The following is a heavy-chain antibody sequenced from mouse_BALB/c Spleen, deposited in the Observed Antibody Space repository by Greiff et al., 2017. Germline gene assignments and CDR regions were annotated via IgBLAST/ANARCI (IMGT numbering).Heavy chain of an antibody. Sequence: VHVKQSGAELVKPGASVKLSCTASGFNINDTYMHWVKQRPEQGLEWIGRIDPANGNTKYDPKFQGEATITVDTSTNTAYLQLSSLTSEDTAVYYCASGMTTGDWGQGTTVTVSS. CDR1: GFNINDTY. V-gene: IGHV14-3*02. J-gene: IGHJ2*01. CDR3: ASGMTTGD. CDR2: IDPANGNT. D-gene: IGHD1-1*01.